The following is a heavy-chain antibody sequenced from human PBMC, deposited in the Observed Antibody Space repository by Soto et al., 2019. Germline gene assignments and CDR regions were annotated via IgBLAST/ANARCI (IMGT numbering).Heavy chain of an antibody. Sequence: PSETLSLTCTVSGGSISSGGYYWSWIRQHPGKGLEWIGYIYYSGSTNYNPSLKSRVTISVDTSKNQFSLKLSSVTAADTAVYYCARVLIPLCPDYWGQGTLVTVSS. V-gene: IGHV4-61*08. D-gene: IGHD2-21*01. CDR1: GGSISSGGYY. J-gene: IGHJ4*02. CDR2: IYYSGST. CDR3: ARVLIPLCPDY.